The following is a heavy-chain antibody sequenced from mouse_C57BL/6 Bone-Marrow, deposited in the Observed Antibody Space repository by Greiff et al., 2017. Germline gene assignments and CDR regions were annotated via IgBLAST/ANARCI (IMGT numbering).Heavy chain of an antibody. CDR2: IYWDDDK. Sequence: QVTLKESGPGILQSSQTLSLTCSFSGFSLSTSGMGVSWIRQPSGKGLEWLAHIYWDDDKRYNPSLKSRLTISKDTSRNQVFLKITSVDTADTATYYCARRSYYLYAMDYWGQGTSVTVSS. CDR3: ARRSYYLYAMDY. CDR1: GFSLSTSGMG. V-gene: IGHV8-12*01. D-gene: IGHD2-10*01. J-gene: IGHJ4*01.